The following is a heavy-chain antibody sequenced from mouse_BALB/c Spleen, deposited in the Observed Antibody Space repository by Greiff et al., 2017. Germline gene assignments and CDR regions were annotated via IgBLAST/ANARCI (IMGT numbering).Heavy chain of an antibody. CDR1: GVSITSCY. CDR3: TRIGSPASYDYDGAY. D-gene: IGHD2-4*01. Sequence: VQLKESGPSLVKPSQTLSLTCSVTGVSITSCYWNWIRNFPGNKLEYMGYISYSGSTYYNPTHKSRISLTRDTSTNQYNLQLNSVTTEDTATDYGTRIGSPASYDYDGAYWGQGTLVTVSA. V-gene: IGHV3-8*02. J-gene: IGHJ3*01. CDR2: ISYSGST.